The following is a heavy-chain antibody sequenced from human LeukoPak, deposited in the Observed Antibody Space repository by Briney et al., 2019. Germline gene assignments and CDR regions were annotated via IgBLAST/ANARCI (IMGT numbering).Heavy chain of an antibody. CDR3: ARMWIQLWYDYYGMDV. J-gene: IGHJ6*02. D-gene: IGHD5-18*01. V-gene: IGHV3-48*04. CDR1: GFTFSSYS. Sequence: AGGSLRLSCAASGFTFSSYSMNWVRQAPGKGLEWVSYISSSSSTIYYADSVKGRFTISRDNAKNSLYLQMNRLRAEDTAVYYCARMWIQLWYDYYGMDVWGQGTTVTVSS. CDR2: ISSSSSTI.